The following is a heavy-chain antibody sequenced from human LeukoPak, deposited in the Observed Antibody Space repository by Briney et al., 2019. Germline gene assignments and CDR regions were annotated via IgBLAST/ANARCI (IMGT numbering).Heavy chain of an antibody. Sequence: GGSLRLSCAASGFTFSNAWMSWVRQAPGKGLEWVGRIKSKTDGGTTDYAAPVKGRFTISRDDSKNTLYLQMNSLKTEDTAVYYCTTERNYYGSGSYYVLYYYYMDVWGKGTTVTVSS. CDR1: GFTFSNAW. V-gene: IGHV3-15*01. CDR2: IKSKTDGGTT. CDR3: TTERNYYGSGSYYVLYYYYMDV. J-gene: IGHJ6*03. D-gene: IGHD3-10*01.